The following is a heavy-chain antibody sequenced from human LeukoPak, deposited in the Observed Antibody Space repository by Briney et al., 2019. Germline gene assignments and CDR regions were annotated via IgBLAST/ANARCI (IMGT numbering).Heavy chain of an antibody. CDR2: IHYSGST. V-gene: IGHV4-59*08. CDR3: ARRDTSGRFGRFDP. D-gene: IGHD6-19*01. CDR1: GASISSHY. Sequence: PSETLSLTCSVSGASISSHYWSWIRQPPGKGLEWIGYIHYSGSTNCNPSLKSRVTISLDTSKNQFSLQLRSVTAAETAVYYCARRDTSGRFGRFDPWGQGTLVTVSS. J-gene: IGHJ5*02.